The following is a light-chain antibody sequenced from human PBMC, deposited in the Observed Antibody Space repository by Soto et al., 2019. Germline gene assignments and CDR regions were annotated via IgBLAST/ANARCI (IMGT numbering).Light chain of an antibody. CDR2: SAS. J-gene: IGKJ5*01. CDR1: QAISNY. CDR3: QKYNSDLT. V-gene: IGKV1-27*01. Sequence: DIQMTQSPSSLSASVGDRVTITCRASQAISNYLAWYQQKPGKVPKLLIYSASTLQSGVPSRFSGSGSGTDFILTISSLQPEDVATYYCQKYNSDLTFGRGTRLEIK.